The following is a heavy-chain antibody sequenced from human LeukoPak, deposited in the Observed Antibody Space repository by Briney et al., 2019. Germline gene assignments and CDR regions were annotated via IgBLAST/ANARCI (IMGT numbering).Heavy chain of an antibody. CDR2: IIPIFGTA. CDR3: ARINYGGNTGYDY. Sequence: ASVKVSCKASGGTFSSYAISWVRQAPGQGLEWMGGIIPIFGTANYAQKFQGRVTITADESTSTAYMELSSLRSEDTAVYYCARINYGGNTGYDYWGQGTLVTVSS. D-gene: IGHD4-23*01. CDR1: GGTFSSYA. V-gene: IGHV1-69*13. J-gene: IGHJ4*02.